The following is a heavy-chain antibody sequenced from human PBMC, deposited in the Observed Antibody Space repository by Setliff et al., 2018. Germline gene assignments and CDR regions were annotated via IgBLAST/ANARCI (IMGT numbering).Heavy chain of an antibody. D-gene: IGHD6-19*01. CDR2: IDISSNSLYM. V-gene: IGHV3-21*05. CDR1: GFTFSSYS. J-gene: IGHJ4*02. CDR3: ARVRSSLTMAGSTDF. Sequence: GESLKISCAASGFTFSSYSMKWVRQAPGKGLEWISYIDISSNSLYMYYADSVKGRFTISRDNAKNSLYLQINSLRIEDTALYYCARVRSSLTMAGSTDFWGQGTLVTVSS.